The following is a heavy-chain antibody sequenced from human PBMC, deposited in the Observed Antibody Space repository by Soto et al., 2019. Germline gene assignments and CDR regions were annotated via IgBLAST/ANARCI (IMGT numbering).Heavy chain of an antibody. J-gene: IGHJ4*02. Sequence: EVQLVESGGGLVQPGGSLRLSCAASGFTFSSYSMNWVRQAPGKGLEWVSYISSSSSTIYYADSVKGRFTISRDNAKNSLYLQMHSLRDEDTAVYYCASDLQWLVLGGWGQGTLVTVSS. D-gene: IGHD6-19*01. CDR1: GFTFSSYS. CDR2: ISSSSSTI. CDR3: ASDLQWLVLGG. V-gene: IGHV3-48*02.